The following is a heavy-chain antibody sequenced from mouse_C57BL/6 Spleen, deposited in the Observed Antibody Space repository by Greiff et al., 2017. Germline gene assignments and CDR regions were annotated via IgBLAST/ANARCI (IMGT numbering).Heavy chain of an antibody. CDR3: ARYGGLRRGYYYAMDY. D-gene: IGHD2-4*01. Sequence: EVKLQESGGGLVQPGGSLSLSCAASGFTFTDYYMSWVRQPPGKALEWLGFIRNKANGYTTEYSASVKGRFTIYRDNSQSILYLQMNALRAEDSATDYCARYGGLRRGYYYAMDYWGQGTSVTVSS. CDR2: IRNKANGYTT. CDR1: GFTFTDYY. V-gene: IGHV7-3*01. J-gene: IGHJ4*01.